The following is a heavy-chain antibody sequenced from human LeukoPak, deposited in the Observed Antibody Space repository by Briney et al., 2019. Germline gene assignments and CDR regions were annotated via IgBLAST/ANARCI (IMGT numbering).Heavy chain of an antibody. Sequence: GGSLRLSCAASGFTFDDYAMHWVRQVSGKGLEWVSGISWNSVSIDYADSVKGRFTISRDNAKNSLYLQMNSLRAEDTAVYYCARVEASGYDYGAFDYWGQGTLVTVSS. CDR2: ISWNSVSI. CDR3: ARVEASGYDYGAFDY. J-gene: IGHJ4*02. V-gene: IGHV3-9*01. CDR1: GFTFDDYA. D-gene: IGHD5-12*01.